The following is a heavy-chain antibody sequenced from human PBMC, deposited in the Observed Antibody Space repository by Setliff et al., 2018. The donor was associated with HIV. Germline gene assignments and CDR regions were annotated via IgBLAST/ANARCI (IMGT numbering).Heavy chain of an antibody. CDR1: GGSFSNYY. Sequence: LSLTCAVYGGSFSNYYWSWLRQPPGKGLEWNGEIKHRGSTNYNPSLKSRVSISVDTSKNQFSLKLSPVTAADTAVYYCARCRGTLYYFDYWGQGTLVTVSS. J-gene: IGHJ4*02. V-gene: IGHV4-34*01. CDR2: IKHRGST. CDR3: ARCRGTLYYFDY. D-gene: IGHD1-1*01.